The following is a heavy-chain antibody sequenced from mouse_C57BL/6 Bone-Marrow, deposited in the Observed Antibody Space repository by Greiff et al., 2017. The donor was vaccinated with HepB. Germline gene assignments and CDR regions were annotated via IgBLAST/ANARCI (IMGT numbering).Heavy chain of an antibody. J-gene: IGHJ2*01. D-gene: IGHD2-3*01. V-gene: IGHV5-4*03. Sequence: EVKVEESGGGLVKPGGSLKLSCAASGFTFSSYAMSWVRQTPEKRLEWVATISDGGSYTYYPDNVKGRFTISRDNAKNNLYLQMSHLKSEDTAMYYCARGGSWLLYFDYWGQGTTLTVSS. CDR3: ARGGSWLLYFDY. CDR1: GFTFSSYA. CDR2: ISDGGSYT.